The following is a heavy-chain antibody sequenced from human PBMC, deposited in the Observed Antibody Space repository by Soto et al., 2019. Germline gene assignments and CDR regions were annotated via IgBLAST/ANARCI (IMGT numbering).Heavy chain of an antibody. Sequence: PSETLSLTCTVSGGSISSFYWSWVRQPPGKGLEWIGYIYYSGSTNYNPSLKSRVTISVDTSKNQFSLKLSSVTAADTAVYYCARRYCSGGCHLDYWGQGTLVTVSS. D-gene: IGHD2-15*01. CDR1: GGSISSFY. CDR3: ARRYCSGGCHLDY. CDR2: IYYSGST. J-gene: IGHJ4*02. V-gene: IGHV4-59*08.